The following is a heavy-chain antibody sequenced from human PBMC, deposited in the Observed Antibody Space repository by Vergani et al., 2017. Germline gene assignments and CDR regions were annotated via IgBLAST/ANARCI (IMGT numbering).Heavy chain of an antibody. V-gene: IGHV3-66*02. D-gene: IGHD4-17*01. Sequence: EVQLVESGGGLVQPGGSLRLSCAASGFTVSSNYMSWVRQAPGKGLEWVSVIYSGGSTYYADSVKGRFTISRDNSKNTLYLQMNSLRAEDTAVYYCVRDLGTYGRDGMDVWGQGTTVTVSS. CDR3: VRDLGTYGRDGMDV. CDR2: IYSGGST. CDR1: GFTVSSNY. J-gene: IGHJ6*02.